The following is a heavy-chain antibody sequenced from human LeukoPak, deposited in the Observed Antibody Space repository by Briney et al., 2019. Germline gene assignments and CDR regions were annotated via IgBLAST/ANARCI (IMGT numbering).Heavy chain of an antibody. V-gene: IGHV3-30*04. D-gene: IGHD3-22*01. J-gene: IGHJ6*02. CDR3: ARHSSGYPYYYGMDV. Sequence: PGGSLRLSCAASGFTFSSYAMHWVRQAPGKGLEWVAVISYDGSNKYYADSMKGRFTISRDNSKNTLYLQMNSLRAEDTAVYYCARHSSGYPYYYGMDVWGQGTTVTVSS. CDR2: ISYDGSNK. CDR1: GFTFSSYA.